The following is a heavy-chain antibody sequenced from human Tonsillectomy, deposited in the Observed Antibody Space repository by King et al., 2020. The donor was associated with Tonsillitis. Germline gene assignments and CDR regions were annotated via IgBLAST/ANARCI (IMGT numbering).Heavy chain of an antibody. Sequence: VQLVESGGGLVKPGGSLRLSCAASGFTFSNAWMSWVRQAPGKGLEWVGRIKSKTDGGTTDYAAPVKGRFTISRDDSKNTLYLQMNSLKTEDTAVYYCTTDEGYGDYVNYWGQGTLVTVSS. CDR2: IKSKTDGGTT. CDR1: GFTFSNAW. J-gene: IGHJ4*02. V-gene: IGHV3-15*01. D-gene: IGHD4-17*01. CDR3: TTDEGYGDYVNY.